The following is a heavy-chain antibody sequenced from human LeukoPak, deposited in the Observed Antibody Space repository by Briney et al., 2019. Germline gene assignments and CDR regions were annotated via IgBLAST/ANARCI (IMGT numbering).Heavy chain of an antibody. CDR1: RFTVSSSY. CDR3: ARRGDGGRSFDF. J-gene: IGHJ4*02. Sequence: LTGGALRLSCAASRFTVSSSYRSGVRQAPGKGREGVSLIYSRGTTYYEDSVKGRFTISRADSKNTLYLQMNSLRAEDTAVYYCARRGDGGRSFDFWGQGTLVTVSS. D-gene: IGHD4-23*01. V-gene: IGHV3-53*01. CDR2: IYSRGTT.